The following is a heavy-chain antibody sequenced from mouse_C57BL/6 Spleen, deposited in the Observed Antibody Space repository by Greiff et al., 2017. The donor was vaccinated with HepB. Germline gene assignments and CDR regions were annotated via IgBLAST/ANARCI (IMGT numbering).Heavy chain of an antibody. CDR2: IDPSDSYT. Sequence: QVQLKQPGAELVMPGASVKLSCKASGYTFTSYWMHWVKQRPGQGLEWIGEIDPSDSYTNYNQKFKGKSTLTVDKSSSTAYMQLSSLTSEDSAVYYCARGGIKVFFDYWGQGTTLTVSS. CDR3: ARGGIKVFFDY. J-gene: IGHJ2*01. CDR1: GYTFTSYW. D-gene: IGHD2-4*01. V-gene: IGHV1-69*01.